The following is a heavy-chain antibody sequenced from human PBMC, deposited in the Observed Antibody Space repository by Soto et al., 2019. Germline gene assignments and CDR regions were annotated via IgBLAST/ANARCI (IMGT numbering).Heavy chain of an antibody. Sequence: GGSLRLSCAASGFTFSSYWMHWVRQAPGKGLVWVSRINSDGRSTSYADSVKGRFTISRDNAKNTLYLQMNSLRAEDTAVYYCARDFIGSRYPYYYYYGVDDWVQGTRVTVSS. V-gene: IGHV3-74*01. D-gene: IGHD3-16*02. CDR2: INSDGRST. CDR3: ARDFIGSRYPYYYYYGVDD. J-gene: IGHJ6*02. CDR1: GFTFSSYW.